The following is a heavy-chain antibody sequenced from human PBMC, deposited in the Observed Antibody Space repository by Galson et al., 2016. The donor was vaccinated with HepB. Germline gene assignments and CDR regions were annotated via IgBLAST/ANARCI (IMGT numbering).Heavy chain of an antibody. J-gene: IGHJ5*02. V-gene: IGHV4-59*01. CDR1: GGSISTYY. CDR3: ARFASTVTFNWFDP. CDR2: TYYTGNT. Sequence: SETLSLTCTVSGGSISTYYWSWIRQPPGKGLEWIWYTYYTGNTNYNPSLTSRVTISVDTSKNQFSLTLTFVTAADTDVDYCARFASTVTFNWFDPWGQGTLVTVSS. D-gene: IGHD4-17*01.